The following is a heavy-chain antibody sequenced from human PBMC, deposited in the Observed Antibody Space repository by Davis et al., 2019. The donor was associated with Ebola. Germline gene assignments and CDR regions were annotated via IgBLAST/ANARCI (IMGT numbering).Heavy chain of an antibody. V-gene: IGHV3-30*04. CDR3: GREHDFWSGAIDQ. CDR1: GFPFSNYA. CDR2: TSHDGSTT. D-gene: IGHD3-3*01. Sequence: GESLKISCAASGFPFSNYAMHWVRQAPDKGLEWVAVTSHDGSTTYYEDSVKGRFTISRDNTKNIVFLQMNTLRAEDTGVYYCGREHDFWSGAIDQWGQGTRVSVSS. J-gene: IGHJ4*02.